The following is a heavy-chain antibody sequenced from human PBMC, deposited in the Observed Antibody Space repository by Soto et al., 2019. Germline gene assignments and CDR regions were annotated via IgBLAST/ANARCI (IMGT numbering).Heavy chain of an antibody. J-gene: IGHJ6*02. CDR3: AKNYYDILTGSGMDV. D-gene: IGHD3-9*01. CDR1: GFTFDDYT. V-gene: IGHV3-43*01. CDR2: ISWDGGST. Sequence: GGSLRLSCAASGFTFDDYTMHWVRQAPGKGLEWVSLISWDGGSTYYADSVKGRFTISRDNSKNSLYLQMNSLRTEDTALYYCAKNYYDILTGSGMDVWGQGTTVTVSS.